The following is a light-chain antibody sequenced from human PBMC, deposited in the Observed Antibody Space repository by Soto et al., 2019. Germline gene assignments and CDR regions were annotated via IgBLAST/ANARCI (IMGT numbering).Light chain of an antibody. CDR3: QQYGNLPFP. CDR1: QDISNY. Sequence: DIQMTQSPSSLSASVGDRVTITCQASQDISNYLNWYQQKPGKAPKLLIHDVFNLETGVPSRFSGSGSGTDFTFTISSLQPEDIATYYCQQYGNLPFPFGPGTKVDI. J-gene: IGKJ3*01. CDR2: DVF. V-gene: IGKV1-33*01.